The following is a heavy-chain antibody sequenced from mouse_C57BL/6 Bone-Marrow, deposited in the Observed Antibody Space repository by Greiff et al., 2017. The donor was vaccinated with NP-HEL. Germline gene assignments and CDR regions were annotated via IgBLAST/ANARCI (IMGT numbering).Heavy chain of an antibody. CDR1: GYTFTSYW. CDR3: ARGCFDY. Sequence: VQLQQPGAELVKPGASVKLSCKASGYTFTSYWMQWVKQRPGQGLEWIGEIDPSDSYTNYNQKFKGKATLTVDTSSSTAYMQLSSLTSEDSAVYYCARGCFDYWGQGTTLTVSS. CDR2: IDPSDSYT. J-gene: IGHJ2*01. V-gene: IGHV1-50*01.